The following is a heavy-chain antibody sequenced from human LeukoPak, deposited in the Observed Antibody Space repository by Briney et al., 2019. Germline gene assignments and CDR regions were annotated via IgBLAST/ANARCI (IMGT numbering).Heavy chain of an antibody. CDR1: GFTFRSYT. CDR3: ARDYSSGWFGKGAY. J-gene: IGHJ4*02. Sequence: GGSLRLSCSGSGFTFRSYTMTWVRQAPGKGLEWVSSIDGDGTLKYYADSLKGRFTISRDNANNSVYLQMNSLAADDSGLYFCARDYSSGWFGKGAYWGQGTRVLVSS. CDR2: IDGDGTLK. D-gene: IGHD6-19*01. V-gene: IGHV3-21*06.